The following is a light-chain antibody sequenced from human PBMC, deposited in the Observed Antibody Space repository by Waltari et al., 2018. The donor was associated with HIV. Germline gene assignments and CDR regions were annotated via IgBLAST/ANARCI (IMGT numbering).Light chain of an antibody. CDR2: EVS. V-gene: IGLV2-8*01. Sequence: QSALTQHPSASGSPGQSVTISCAGTSSDIGLYNFVSWYQHHPGKAPKLMISEVSRRPSGVPDRFSGSKCGNTASLTVSGLQAEDEAAYYCFSYAGNNYLLFGGGTKLTVL. CDR3: FSYAGNNYLL. CDR1: SSDIGLYNF. J-gene: IGLJ2*01.